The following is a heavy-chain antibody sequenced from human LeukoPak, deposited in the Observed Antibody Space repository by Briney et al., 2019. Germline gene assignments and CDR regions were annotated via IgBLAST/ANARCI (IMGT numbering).Heavy chain of an antibody. V-gene: IGHV3-21*01. Sequence: GGSLRLSCAASGFTFSSYSMNWVRQAPGKGLEWVSSISSSSSYIYYADSVKGRFTISRDNAKNSLYLQMNSLRAEDTAVYYCARDRGIGDYYYYGMDVWGQGTTVTVSS. CDR1: GFTFSSYS. CDR3: ARDRGIGDYYYYGMDV. D-gene: IGHD6-13*01. J-gene: IGHJ6*02. CDR2: ISSSSSYI.